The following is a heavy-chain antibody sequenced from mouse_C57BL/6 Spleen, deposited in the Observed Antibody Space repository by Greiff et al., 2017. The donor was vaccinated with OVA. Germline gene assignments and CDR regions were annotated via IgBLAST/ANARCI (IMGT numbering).Heavy chain of an antibody. J-gene: IGHJ3*01. CDR2: IYPGDGDT. V-gene: IGHV1-82*01. Sequence: QVHVKQSGPELVKPGASVKISCKASGYAFSSSWMNWVKQRPGKGLEWIGRIYPGDGDTNYNGKFKGKATLTADKSSSTAYMQLSSLTSEDSAVYFCASQLTGTLAWFAYWGQGTLVTVSA. CDR1: GYAFSSSW. CDR3: ASQLTGTLAWFAY. D-gene: IGHD4-1*01.